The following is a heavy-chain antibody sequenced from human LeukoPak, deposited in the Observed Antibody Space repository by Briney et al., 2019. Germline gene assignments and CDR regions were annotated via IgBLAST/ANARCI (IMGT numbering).Heavy chain of an antibody. CDR1: GFTFSSYW. D-gene: IGHD1-26*01. Sequence: GGSLRLSCAASGFTFSSYWMSWVRQAPGKGLEWVAFIRYDGSNKYYADSVKGRFTISRDNSKNTLYLQMNSLRAEDTAVYYCAKDHGYSGSYSDYWGQGTLVTVSS. J-gene: IGHJ4*02. CDR2: IRYDGSNK. CDR3: AKDHGYSGSYSDY. V-gene: IGHV3-30*02.